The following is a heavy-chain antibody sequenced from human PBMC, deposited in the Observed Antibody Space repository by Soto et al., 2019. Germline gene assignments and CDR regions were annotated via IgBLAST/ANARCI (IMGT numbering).Heavy chain of an antibody. J-gene: IGHJ5*02. Sequence: GGSLRLSXAASGFTFSSYSMNWVRQAPGKGLEWVSYISSSSSTIYYADSVKGRFTISRDNAKNSLYLQMNSLRDEDTAVYYCARDHTYYDFWNGYSNWFDPWGQGTLVTVSS. CDR1: GFTFSSYS. CDR3: ARDHTYYDFWNGYSNWFDP. V-gene: IGHV3-48*02. D-gene: IGHD3-3*01. CDR2: ISSSSSTI.